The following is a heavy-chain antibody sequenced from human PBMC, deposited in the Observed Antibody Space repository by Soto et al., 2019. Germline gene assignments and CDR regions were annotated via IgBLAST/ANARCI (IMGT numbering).Heavy chain of an antibody. Sequence: QVQLQQWGAGLLKPSETLSLTCAVYGGSFSGYYWSWIRQPPGKGLEWIGEINHSGSTNYNPSLKSRVTKSVDTSKNQFSLKLNSVNAADTGVYYCARETITIVRGVIKGYYYYGMDVWGQGTTVTVSS. CDR3: ARETITIVRGVIKGYYYYGMDV. CDR1: GGSFSGYY. D-gene: IGHD3-10*01. V-gene: IGHV4-34*01. J-gene: IGHJ6*02. CDR2: INHSGST.